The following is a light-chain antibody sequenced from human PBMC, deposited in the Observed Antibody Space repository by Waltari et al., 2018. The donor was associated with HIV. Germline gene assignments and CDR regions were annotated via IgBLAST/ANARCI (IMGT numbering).Light chain of an antibody. CDR1: SSDVGGYNS. Sequence: QSALTQPASVSGSPGQSITLSCTGTSSDVGGYNSVSWYQQNPGKPPKLMIYEVSNRPSGVSNRFSGSKSGNTASLTISGLQAEDEADYYCSSYTSSSTLFGGGTKLTVL. J-gene: IGLJ2*01. V-gene: IGLV2-14*01. CDR2: EVS. CDR3: SSYTSSSTL.